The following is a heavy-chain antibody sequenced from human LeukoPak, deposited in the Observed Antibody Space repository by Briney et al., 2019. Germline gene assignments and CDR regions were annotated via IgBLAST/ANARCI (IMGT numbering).Heavy chain of an antibody. CDR3: ARDRGWTGYCTNGVCSSNWFDP. CDR2: INPSGGST. Sequence: GASVKVSCKASGYTFTSYYMHWVRQAPGQGLEWMGIINPSGGSTSYAQKFQGRVTMTTDTSTSTAYMELRSLRSDDTAVYYCARDRGWTGYCTNGVCSSNWFDPWGQGTLVTVSS. V-gene: IGHV1-46*01. D-gene: IGHD2-8*01. CDR1: GYTFTSYY. J-gene: IGHJ5*02.